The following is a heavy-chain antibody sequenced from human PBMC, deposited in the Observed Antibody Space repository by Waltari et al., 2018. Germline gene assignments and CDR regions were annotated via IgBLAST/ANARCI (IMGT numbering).Heavy chain of an antibody. CDR3: ARDRRFGESEGYFDL. D-gene: IGHD3-10*01. J-gene: IGHJ2*01. Sequence: QVQLQESGPGLVKPSQTLSLTCTVSGGSISSGGYYWSWISQHPGKGLAWIGYIYYSGSTYYNPSLKSLVTISVDTSKNQFSLKLSSVTAADTAVYYCARDRRFGESEGYFDLWGRGTLVTVSS. CDR2: IYYSGST. V-gene: IGHV4-31*01. CDR1: GGSISSGGYY.